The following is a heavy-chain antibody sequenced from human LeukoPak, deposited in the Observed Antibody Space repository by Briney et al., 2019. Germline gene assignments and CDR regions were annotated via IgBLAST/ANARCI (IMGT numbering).Heavy chain of an antibody. CDR1: GFTFDDYA. Sequence: GRSLRLSCAAPGFTFDDYAMHWVRQAPGKGLEWVSGISWNSGSIGYADSVKGRFTISRDNAKNSLYLQMNSLRAEDTALYYCAKSIAARQFDSYYYGMDVWGQGTTVTVSS. V-gene: IGHV3-9*01. D-gene: IGHD6-6*01. CDR3: AKSIAARQFDSYYYGMDV. CDR2: ISWNSGSI. J-gene: IGHJ6*02.